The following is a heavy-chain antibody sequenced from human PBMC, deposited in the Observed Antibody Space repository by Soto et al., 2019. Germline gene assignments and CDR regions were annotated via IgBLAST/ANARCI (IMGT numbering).Heavy chain of an antibody. CDR3: ARFEEGSGWLGDAFDI. Sequence: GESLKISCKGSGYSFTSYWIGWVRQMPGKGLEWMGIIYPGDSDTRYSPSFQGQVTISADKSISTAYLQWSSLKASDTAMYYCARFEEGSGWLGDAFDIWGQGTMVTVSS. D-gene: IGHD6-19*01. V-gene: IGHV5-51*01. CDR1: GYSFTSYW. J-gene: IGHJ3*02. CDR2: IYPGDSDT.